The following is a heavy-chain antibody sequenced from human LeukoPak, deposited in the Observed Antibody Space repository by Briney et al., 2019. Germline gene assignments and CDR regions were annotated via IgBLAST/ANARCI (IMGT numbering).Heavy chain of an antibody. J-gene: IGHJ5*02. V-gene: IGHV3-23*01. CDR3: AKDPLGPRYCSGTSCSNWFDP. Sequence: QPGGSLRLSCAASGFTFSSYAMSWVRQAPGKGLEWVSAIIGSGTFTYYADSVKGRFTISRDNSKNTLYLQLNSLRAEDTAVYYCAKDPLGPRYCSGTSCSNWFDPWGQGTLVTVSS. CDR2: IIGSGTFT. CDR1: GFTFSSYA. D-gene: IGHD2-2*01.